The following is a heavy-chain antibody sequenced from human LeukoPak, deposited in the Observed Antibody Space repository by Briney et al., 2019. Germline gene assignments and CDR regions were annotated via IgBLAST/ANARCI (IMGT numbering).Heavy chain of an antibody. CDR1: GYTFTSYG. J-gene: IGHJ4*02. V-gene: IGHV1-18*01. Sequence: ASVKVSCKASGYTFTSYGISWVRQAPGQGLEWMGWISAYNGNTNYAQKLQGRVTMTTDTSTSTAYMELRSLRSDDTAVYYCARWAGYYYDSSGYYVDYWGQGTLVTASS. CDR3: ARWAGYYYDSSGYYVDY. CDR2: ISAYNGNT. D-gene: IGHD3-22*01.